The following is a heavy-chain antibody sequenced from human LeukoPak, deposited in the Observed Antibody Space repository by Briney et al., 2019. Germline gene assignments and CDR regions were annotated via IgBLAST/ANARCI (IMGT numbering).Heavy chain of an antibody. D-gene: IGHD6-19*01. J-gene: IGHJ4*02. Sequence: GGSLGLSCAASGITFSTYWMHWVRQAPGKGLVWVSRINGDGSSTTYADSVEGRFSISRDNAKNTLILQMNSLRAEDTAVYYCARGGSSAWASFDNWGQGTLVTVSS. CDR1: GITFSTYW. V-gene: IGHV3-74*01. CDR2: INGDGSST. CDR3: ARGGSSAWASFDN.